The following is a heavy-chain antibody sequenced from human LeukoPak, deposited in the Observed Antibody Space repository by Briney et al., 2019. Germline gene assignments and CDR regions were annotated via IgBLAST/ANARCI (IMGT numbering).Heavy chain of an antibody. J-gene: IGHJ2*01. D-gene: IGHD3-10*01. CDR1: GGSISSNSYY. CDR3: ARHPMVRGVAPSDL. V-gene: IGHV4-39*01. CDR2: LYYSGST. Sequence: SETLSLTCTVSGGSISSNSYYWVWIRQPPGRGLEWIGSLYYSGSTYYNPSLKSRVTISVDTSKNQFSLKLTSVTAADTAVYYCARHPMVRGVAPSDLWGRGTLVTVSS.